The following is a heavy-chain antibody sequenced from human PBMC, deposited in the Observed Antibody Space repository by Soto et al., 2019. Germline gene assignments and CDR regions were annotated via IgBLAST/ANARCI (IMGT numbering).Heavy chain of an antibody. J-gene: IGHJ5*02. CDR1: GYTFTSYA. CDR2: INAGNGNT. Sequence: ASVKVSCKASGYTFTSYAMHWVRQAPGQRLEWMGWINAGNGNTKYSQKFQGRVTITRDTSASTAYMELSSLRSEDTAVYYCARVKLYSSSSNWFDPWGQGTLVTVS. CDR3: ARVKLYSSSSNWFDP. V-gene: IGHV1-3*01. D-gene: IGHD6-13*01.